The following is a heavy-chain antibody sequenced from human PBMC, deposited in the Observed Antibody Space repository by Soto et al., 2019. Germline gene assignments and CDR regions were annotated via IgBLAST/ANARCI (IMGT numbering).Heavy chain of an antibody. J-gene: IGHJ6*02. CDR3: ARETRITIFGVVTSYGMDV. V-gene: IGHV4-59*01. CDR2: IYYSGST. D-gene: IGHD3-3*01. CDR1: GGSISSYY. Sequence: SETLSLTCTVSGGSISSYYWSWIRQPPGKGLEWIGYIYYSGSTNYNPSLKSRVTISVDTPKNQFSLKLSSVTAADTAVYYCARETRITIFGVVTSYGMDVWGQGTTVTV.